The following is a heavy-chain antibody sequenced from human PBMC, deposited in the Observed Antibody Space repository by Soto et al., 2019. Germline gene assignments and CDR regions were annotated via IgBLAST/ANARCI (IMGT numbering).Heavy chain of an antibody. CDR1: AYIFTSYW. D-gene: IGHD3-10*01. V-gene: IGHV5-51*01. CDR2: IYPGDSDT. CDR3: SRGALSGSVKNYFAS. Sequence: GESLKSSCKGSAYIFTSYWIGWVRQMPGKGPEWMGIIYPGDSDTRYGPSFQGQVTISADKSISTASLQLNSLKASDTAMYYCSRGALSGSVKNYFASSGQGTLVIVSS. J-gene: IGHJ4*01.